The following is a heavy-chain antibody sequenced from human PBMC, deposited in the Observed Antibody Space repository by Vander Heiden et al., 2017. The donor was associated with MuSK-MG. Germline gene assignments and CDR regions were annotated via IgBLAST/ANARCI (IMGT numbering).Heavy chain of an antibody. CDR2: INPSGGST. D-gene: IGHD1-26*01. CDR1: GYTFTSYY. CDR3: ARSAWGATPAFDI. Sequence: QVQLVHSGAELKKPGPSPNVACQASGYTFTSYYMHWVRQAPGQGLEWMGIINPSGGSTSYAQKFQGRVTMTRDTSTSTVYMELSSLRAEDTAVYYCARSAWGATPAFDIWGQGTMVTVSS. V-gene: IGHV1-46*01. J-gene: IGHJ3*02.